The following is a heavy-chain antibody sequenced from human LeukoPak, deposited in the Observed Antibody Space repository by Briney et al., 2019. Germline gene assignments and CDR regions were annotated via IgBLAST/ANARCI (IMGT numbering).Heavy chain of an antibody. D-gene: IGHD6-13*01. J-gene: IGHJ6*02. V-gene: IGHV4-34*01. CDR1: GGSFSGYY. CDR3: ARKGGSWYRAGMDV. CDR2: INHSGST. Sequence: SEALSLTCAVYGGSFSGYYWSWIRQPPGKGLEWIGGINHSGSTNYNPSLKSRVTISVDTSKNQFSLKLSSVTAADTAVYYCARKGGSWYRAGMDVWGQGTTVTVSS.